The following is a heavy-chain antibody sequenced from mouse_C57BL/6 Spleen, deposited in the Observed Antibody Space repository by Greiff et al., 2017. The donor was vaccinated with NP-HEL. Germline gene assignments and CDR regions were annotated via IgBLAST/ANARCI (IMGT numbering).Heavy chain of an antibody. D-gene: IGHD2-5*01. J-gene: IGHJ4*01. CDR3: ARESNYEYAMDY. Sequence: VKLQQSGAELARPGASVKLSCKASGYTFTSYGISWVKQRTGQGLEWIGEIYPRSGNTYYNEKFKGKATLTADKSSSTAYMELRSLTSEDSAVYFCARESNYEYAMDYWGQGTSVTVSS. CDR1: GYTFTSYG. V-gene: IGHV1-81*01. CDR2: IYPRSGNT.